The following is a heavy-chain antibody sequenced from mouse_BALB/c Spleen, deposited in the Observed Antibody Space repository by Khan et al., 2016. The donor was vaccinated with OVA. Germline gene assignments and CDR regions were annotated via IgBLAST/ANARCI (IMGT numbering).Heavy chain of an antibody. Sequence: QVRLQQSGPGLVQPSQSLSITCTVSGFSLTNYGVHWVRQSPGKGLERLGVIWSGGITDYNETFISRLSISKAISKCQVFFKMNSLQANDTAIYYCAKNRNGDFDYWGQGTTLTVSS. CDR1: GFSLTNYG. D-gene: IGHD1-1*02. CDR2: IWSGGIT. J-gene: IGHJ2*01. V-gene: IGHV2-2*02. CDR3: AKNRNGDFDY.